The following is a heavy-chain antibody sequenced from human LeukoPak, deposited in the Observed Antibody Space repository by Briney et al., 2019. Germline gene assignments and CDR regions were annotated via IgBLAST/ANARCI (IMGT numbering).Heavy chain of an antibody. Sequence: PSQTLSLTCTVSGGSISSGSYYWNWIRQPAGKGLEWIGRIYTSGSTNYNPFLKSRVTISLDTSKNQFSLKLSSVTAADTAVYYCARLPGIAVVGPSRAFDIWGQGTMVTVSS. J-gene: IGHJ3*02. D-gene: IGHD6-13*01. V-gene: IGHV4-61*02. CDR2: IYTSGST. CDR3: ARLPGIAVVGPSRAFDI. CDR1: GGSISSGSYY.